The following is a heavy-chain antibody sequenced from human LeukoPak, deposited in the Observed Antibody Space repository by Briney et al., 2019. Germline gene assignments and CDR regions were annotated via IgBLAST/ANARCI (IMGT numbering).Heavy chain of an antibody. CDR3: ATEQPVAGTGGDAFDY. J-gene: IGHJ4*02. CDR2: FDPEDGET. D-gene: IGHD6-19*01. CDR1: GYTLTELS. V-gene: IGHV1-24*01. Sequence: GASVKVSCKVSGYTLTELSMHWVRQAPGKGLEWMGGFDPEDGETIYAQKFRGRVTMTEDTSTDTAYMELSSLRSEDTAVYYCATEQPVAGTGGDAFDYWGQGTLVTVSS.